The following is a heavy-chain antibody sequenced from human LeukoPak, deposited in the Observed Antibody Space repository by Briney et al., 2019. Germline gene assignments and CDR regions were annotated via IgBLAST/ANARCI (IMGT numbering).Heavy chain of an antibody. D-gene: IGHD6-13*01. CDR3: AKDRAYSSSWYGCSTP. CDR2: ISYSGGST. CDR1: GFSFSTYG. Sequence: PGGSLRPSCAASGFSFSTYGMTWVRQAPGKGLEWVSSISYSGGSTYYADSVKGRFTVSRDNSKNTLYLQMNSLRAEDTALYYCAKDRAYSSSWYGCSTPWGQGTLVTVSS. V-gene: IGHV3-23*01. J-gene: IGHJ5*02.